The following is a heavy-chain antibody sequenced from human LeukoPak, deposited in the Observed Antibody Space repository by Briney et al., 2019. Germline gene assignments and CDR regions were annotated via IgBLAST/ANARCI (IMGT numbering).Heavy chain of an antibody. D-gene: IGHD2-8*02. CDR1: GGSLSGYY. CDR2: INHSGST. J-gene: IGHJ3*01. CDR3: ARPTGGA. Sequence: SETLSLTCAVYGGSLSGYYWSWIRQPPGKGLEWIGEINHSGSTNYNPSLKSRVTISVDTSKNQFSLKLSSVTAADTAVYYCARPTGGAWGQGTMVTVSS. V-gene: IGHV4-34*01.